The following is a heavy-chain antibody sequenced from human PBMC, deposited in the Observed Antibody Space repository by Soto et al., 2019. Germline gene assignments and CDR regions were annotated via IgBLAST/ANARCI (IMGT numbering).Heavy chain of an antibody. V-gene: IGHV3-30*18. D-gene: IGHD3-22*01. Sequence: GGSLRLSCAASGFTFSSYGMHWVRQAPGKGLEWVAVISYDGSNKYYADYVKGRFTISRDNSKNTLYLQMNSLRAEDTAVYYCAKDAFRYYYDSSGYPSDYWGQGTLVTVSS. J-gene: IGHJ4*02. CDR1: GFTFSSYG. CDR2: ISYDGSNK. CDR3: AKDAFRYYYDSSGYPSDY.